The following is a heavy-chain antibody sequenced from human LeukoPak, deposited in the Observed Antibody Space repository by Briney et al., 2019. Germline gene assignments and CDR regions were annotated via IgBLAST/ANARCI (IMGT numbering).Heavy chain of an antibody. V-gene: IGHV3-53*01. CDR2: IYSGGST. J-gene: IGHJ4*02. D-gene: IGHD3-22*01. CDR1: GFTVSSNY. Sequence: AGGSLRLSCAASGFTVSSNYMSWVRQAPGKGLEWVSVIYSGGSTYYADSVRGRFTISRDNSKNTLYLQMNSLRAEDTAVYYCARDSDYYDSRGSLGAYWGQGTLVTVYS. CDR3: ARDSDYYDSRGSLGAY.